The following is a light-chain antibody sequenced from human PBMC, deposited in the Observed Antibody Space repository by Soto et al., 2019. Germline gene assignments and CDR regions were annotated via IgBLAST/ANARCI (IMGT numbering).Light chain of an antibody. CDR2: DVI. V-gene: IGLV2-14*03. CDR1: SSDVGGYNY. J-gene: IGLJ1*01. Sequence: QSALTQPASVSGSPGQSITISCTGTSSDVGGYNYVSWYQHHPGKAPKLMIYDVINRPSGVSNRFSGSKSGNTASLTISGLQAEDEADYYCSSYTSSSTLVFGTGTKLTV. CDR3: SSYTSSSTLV.